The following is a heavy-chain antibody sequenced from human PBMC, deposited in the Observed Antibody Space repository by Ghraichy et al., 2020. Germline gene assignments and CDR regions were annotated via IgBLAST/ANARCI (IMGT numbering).Heavy chain of an antibody. CDR2: IIPILGIA. D-gene: IGHD4-17*01. Sequence: SVKVSCKASGGTFSSYAISWVRQAPGQGLEWMGRIIPILGIANYAQKFQGRVTITADKSTSTAYMELSSLRSEDTAVYYCARSIHNTVTTLYYYYGMDVWGQGTTVTVSS. J-gene: IGHJ6*02. CDR1: GGTFSSYA. V-gene: IGHV1-69*04. CDR3: ARSIHNTVTTLYYYYGMDV.